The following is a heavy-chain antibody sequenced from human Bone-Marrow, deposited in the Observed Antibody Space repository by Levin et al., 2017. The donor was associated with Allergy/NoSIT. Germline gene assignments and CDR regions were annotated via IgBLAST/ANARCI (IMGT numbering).Heavy chain of an antibody. D-gene: IGHD4-11*01. CDR1: GASIGSDDHF. V-gene: IGHV4-30-4*01. J-gene: IGHJ5*02. Sequence: SETLSLTCSVSGASIGSDDHFWSWIRQPPGKGLEWIGYIYYTGRTRYNPSLRSRVDIERDTSKNQFSLKLSSVTVADTAVYYCARSPADYSKKWLDPWGQGSLVSVSS. CDR2: IYYTGRT. CDR3: ARSPADYSKKWLDP.